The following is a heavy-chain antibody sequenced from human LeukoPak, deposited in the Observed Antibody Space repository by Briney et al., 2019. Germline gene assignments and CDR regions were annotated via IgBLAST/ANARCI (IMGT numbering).Heavy chain of an antibody. D-gene: IGHD6-13*01. CDR2: IYTSGST. Sequence: SETLSLTCTVSGGPVSSGSYYWTWIRQPAGKGLEWIGRIYTSGSTSNNPSLKSRVTMSLDTSRNHFSLRLRSVTAADTAVYYCARVGHRKAAAGVFDYWGQGTLVTVSS. J-gene: IGHJ4*02. CDR3: ARVGHRKAAAGVFDY. CDR1: GGPVSSGSYY. V-gene: IGHV4-61*02.